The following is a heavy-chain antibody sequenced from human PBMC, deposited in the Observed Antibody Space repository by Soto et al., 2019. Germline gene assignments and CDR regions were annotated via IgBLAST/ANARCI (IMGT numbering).Heavy chain of an antibody. J-gene: IGHJ4*02. CDR1: GGSISSYY. CDR3: AREHDYRGNFDY. CDR2: IYYSGST. D-gene: IGHD4-17*01. Sequence: SETLSLTCTVSGGSISSYYWSWIRQPPGKGLEWIGYIYYSGSTNYNPSLKSRVTISVDTSKNQFSLKLSSVTAADTALYYCAREHDYRGNFDYWGQGTQVTVSS. V-gene: IGHV4-59*01.